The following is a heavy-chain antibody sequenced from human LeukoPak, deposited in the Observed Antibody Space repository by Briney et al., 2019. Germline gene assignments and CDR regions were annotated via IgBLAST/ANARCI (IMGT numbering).Heavy chain of an antibody. CDR1: GGSISSGGYY. J-gene: IGHJ4*02. D-gene: IGHD3-22*01. V-gene: IGHV4-31*03. CDR2: IYYSGST. CDR3: AEPLGKRSGYFFGS. Sequence: TSETLSLTCTVSGGSISSGGYYWSWIRQHPGKGLEWIGYIYYSGSTYYNPSLKSRVTISVDTSKNQFSLKLSSVTAADTAVYYCAEPLGKRSGYFFGSWGQGPLVPVSS.